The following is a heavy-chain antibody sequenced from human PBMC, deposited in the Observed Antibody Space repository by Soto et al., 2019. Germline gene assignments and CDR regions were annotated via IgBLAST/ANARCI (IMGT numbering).Heavy chain of an antibody. Sequence: SETLSLTCTVSGGSISSYYWSWIRQPPGKGLEWIGYIYYSGSTNYNPALKSRVTISVDTSKNQFSLKLSSVTAADTAVYYCARRFGGSGVNWFDPWGQGTLVTVSS. CDR3: ARRFGGSGVNWFDP. CDR1: GGSISSYY. V-gene: IGHV4-59*08. J-gene: IGHJ5*02. D-gene: IGHD3-10*01. CDR2: IYYSGST.